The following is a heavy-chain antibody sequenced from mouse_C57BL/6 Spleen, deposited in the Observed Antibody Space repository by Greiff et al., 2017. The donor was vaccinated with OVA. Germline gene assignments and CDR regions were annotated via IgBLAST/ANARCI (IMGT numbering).Heavy chain of an antibody. CDR1: GYAFTNYL. J-gene: IGHJ2*01. CDR2: INPGGGGT. CDR3: ARWGDWPYYFDY. D-gene: IGHD3-3*01. V-gene: IGHV1-54*01. Sequence: VQLQQSGAELVRPGTSVKVSCKASGYAFTNYLIEWVKQRPGQGLEWIGMINPGGGGTNYNEKFKGKATLTAEKSSSTAYMQLSSLTSEDTAVYYCARWGDWPYYFDYGGQGTTLTVSS.